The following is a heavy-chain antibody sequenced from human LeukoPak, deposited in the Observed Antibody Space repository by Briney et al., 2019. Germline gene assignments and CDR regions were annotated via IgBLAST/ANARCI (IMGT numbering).Heavy chain of an antibody. D-gene: IGHD5-18*01. CDR2: TYYRSKWYN. CDR3: ARQGYSYGLAYYYYGMDV. V-gene: IGHV6-1*01. Sequence: SQTLSLTCAISGDSVSSNSAAWNWIRQSPSRGLEWLGRTYYRSKWYNDYAVSVKSRITINPDTSKNQFSLQLNSVTPEDTAVYYCARQGYSYGLAYYYYGMDVWGQGTTVNVSS. CDR1: GDSVSSNSAA. J-gene: IGHJ6*02.